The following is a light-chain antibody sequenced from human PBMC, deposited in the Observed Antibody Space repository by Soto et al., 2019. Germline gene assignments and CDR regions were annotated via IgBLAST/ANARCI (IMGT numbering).Light chain of an antibody. CDR3: QSYDSSNHVV. CDR1: SGSIASNY. CDR2: EDN. Sequence: QSVLESPGKTVTISCTGSSGSIASNYVQWYQQRPGSAPTTVIYEDNQRPSGVPDRFSGSIDSSSNSASLTISGLKTEDEADYYCQSYDSSNHVVSGGGTKLTVL. J-gene: IGLJ2*01. V-gene: IGLV6-57*02.